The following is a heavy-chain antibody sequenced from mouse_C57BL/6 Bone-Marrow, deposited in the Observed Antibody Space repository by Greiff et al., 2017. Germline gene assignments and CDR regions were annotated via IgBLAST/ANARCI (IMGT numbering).Heavy chain of an antibody. D-gene: IGHD1-1*01. Sequence: EVHLVESEGGLVQPGSSMKLSCTASGFTFSDYYMAWVRQVPEKGLEWVANINYDGSSTYYLDSLKSRFIISRDNAKNILYLQMSSLKSEDTATYYWARDSASRGLDYWGQGTSVTVSS. V-gene: IGHV5-16*01. CDR1: GFTFSDYY. J-gene: IGHJ4*01. CDR3: ARDSASRGLDY. CDR2: INYDGSST.